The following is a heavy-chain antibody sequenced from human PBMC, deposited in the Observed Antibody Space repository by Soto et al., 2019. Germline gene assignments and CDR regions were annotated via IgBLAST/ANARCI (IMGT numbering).Heavy chain of an antibody. CDR1: GYTFTGYY. CDR2: INPNSGGT. J-gene: IGHJ4*02. Sequence: ASVKVSCKASGYTFTGYYMHWVRQAPGQGLEWMGWINPNSGGTNYAQKFQGWVTMTRDTSISTAYMELSRLRSDDTAVYYCARDLGHCSSTSCGEFDYWGQGTLVTVSS. V-gene: IGHV1-2*04. CDR3: ARDLGHCSSTSCGEFDY. D-gene: IGHD2-2*03.